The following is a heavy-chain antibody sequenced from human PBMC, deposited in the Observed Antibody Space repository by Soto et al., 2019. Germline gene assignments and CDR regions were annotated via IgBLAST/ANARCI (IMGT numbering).Heavy chain of an antibody. D-gene: IGHD3-3*01. CDR3: SIDSVNYDFSSGYYSYYYYYGMVV. CDR2: ISYDGSNK. V-gene: IGHV3-30-3*01. Sequence: GGSLRLSCAASGFTFSSYAMHWVRQAPGKGLEWVAVISYDGSNKYYADSVKGRFTISRDNSKNTLYLQMNSLRAEDTAVYYCSIDSVNYDFSSGYYSYYYYYGMVVWGQGTTATVYS. J-gene: IGHJ6*02. CDR1: GFTFSSYA.